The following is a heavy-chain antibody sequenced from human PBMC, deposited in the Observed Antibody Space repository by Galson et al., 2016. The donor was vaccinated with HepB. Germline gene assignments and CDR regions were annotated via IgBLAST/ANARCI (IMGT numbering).Heavy chain of an antibody. Sequence: SGDSVYNNAAAWVWIRQSPSRGLEWLGRTFYRSTWENHYAGSVKNRITISPDTSRNQFSLHLTSVTPEDTAVYYCARAVMLGRGMDVWGQGTTVTVSS. CDR1: GDSVYNNAAA. CDR2: TFYRSTWEN. D-gene: IGHD3-10*01. CDR3: ARAVMLGRGMDV. V-gene: IGHV6-1*01. J-gene: IGHJ6*02.